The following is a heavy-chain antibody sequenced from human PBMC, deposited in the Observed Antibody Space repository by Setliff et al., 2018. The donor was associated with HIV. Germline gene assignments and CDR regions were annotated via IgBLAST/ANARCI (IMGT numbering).Heavy chain of an antibody. CDR2: MNPNSGNT. D-gene: IGHD3-22*01. V-gene: IGHV1-8*02. CDR3: ARARRDSYDRGRRSHYYIDV. J-gene: IGHJ6*03. CDR1: GYTFSSYD. Sequence: ASVKVSCKASGYTFSSYDTNWVRQATGQGLEWMGWMNPNSGNTGYAQKFQGRVTMTRDTSISTAYMELNNLKFEDTAVYYCARARRDSYDRGRRSHYYIDVWGKGTTVTAP.